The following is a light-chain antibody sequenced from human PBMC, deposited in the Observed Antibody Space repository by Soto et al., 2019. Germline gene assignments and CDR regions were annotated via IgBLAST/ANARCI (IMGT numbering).Light chain of an antibody. CDR2: DAS. CDR1: QSVSTY. J-gene: IGKJ1*01. CDR3: QQRSNWPPTWT. Sequence: EIVLTQSPATLSLSPGQRATLSCRASQSVSTYLAWYQQKPGQAPRLLIYDASTRATGIPARFSGSGSGTDFTLTIRSLAPEYFAVYNCQQRSNWPPTWTFGQGNKVAIK. V-gene: IGKV3-11*01.